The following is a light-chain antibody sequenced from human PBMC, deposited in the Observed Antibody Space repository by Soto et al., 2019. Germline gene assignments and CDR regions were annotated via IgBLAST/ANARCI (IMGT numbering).Light chain of an antibody. CDR1: QSVSSN. Sequence: EIVMTQSPATLSVSPGERATLSCSASQSVSSNLAWDQQKPGQASRLLIYGASTRATGIPARFSGSGSGTEFTLTISSLQSEDFAVYYCQQYNNWPPSTFGQGTKLEIK. J-gene: IGKJ2*01. V-gene: IGKV3-15*01. CDR2: GAS. CDR3: QQYNNWPPST.